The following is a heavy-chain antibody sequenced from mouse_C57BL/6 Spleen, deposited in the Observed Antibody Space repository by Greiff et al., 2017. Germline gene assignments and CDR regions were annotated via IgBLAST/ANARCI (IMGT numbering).Heavy chain of an antibody. D-gene: IGHD2-4*01. CDR2: ISSGGSYT. Sequence: EVKLMESGGDLVKPGGSLKLSCAASGFTFSSYGMSWVRQTPDKRLEWVATISSGGSYTYYPDSVKGRFTISRDNAKNTLYLQMSSLKSEDTAMYYCAREGGFSYYDDDGVYCDYWGQGTTLTVSS. V-gene: IGHV5-6*01. J-gene: IGHJ2*01. CDR3: AREGGFSYYDDDGVYCDY. CDR1: GFTFSSYG.